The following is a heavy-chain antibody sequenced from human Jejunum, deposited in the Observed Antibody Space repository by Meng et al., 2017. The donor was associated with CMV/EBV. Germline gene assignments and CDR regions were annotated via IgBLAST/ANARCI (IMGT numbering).Heavy chain of an antibody. CDR3: AKNFRTYRSGVQYYTMDV. CDR2: IYSGGDT. Sequence: FSVYAMTWGRQAPGKGLEWVSLIYSGGDTFYGDSVKGRFTISRDNSKNILYLQLNSLRAEDTAVYYCAKNFRTYRSGVQYYTMDVWGQGTTVTVSS. J-gene: IGHJ6*02. D-gene: IGHD2/OR15-2a*01. V-gene: IGHV3-23*03. CDR1: FSVYA.